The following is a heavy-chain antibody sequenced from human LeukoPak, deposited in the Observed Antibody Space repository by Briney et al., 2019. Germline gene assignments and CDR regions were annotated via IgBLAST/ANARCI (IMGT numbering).Heavy chain of an antibody. V-gene: IGHV3-30*02. J-gene: IGHJ4*02. Sequence: PGGSLRLSCAASGFTFSSYAMSWVRQAPGNGLEWVAFIRYDGSNKYYADSVKGRFTISRDNSKNTLYLQMNSLRAEDTAVYYCAKEDEGATTVDYWGQGTLVAVSS. CDR1: GFTFSSYA. CDR2: IRYDGSNK. D-gene: IGHD1-26*01. CDR3: AKEDEGATTVDY.